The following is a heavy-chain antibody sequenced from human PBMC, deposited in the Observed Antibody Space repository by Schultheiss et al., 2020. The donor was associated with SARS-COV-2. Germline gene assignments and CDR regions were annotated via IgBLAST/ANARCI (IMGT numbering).Heavy chain of an antibody. CDR3: AREVTVFGVVLYHYGMDV. CDR2: ISGSGGST. D-gene: IGHD3-3*01. V-gene: IGHV3-23*01. J-gene: IGHJ6*02. Sequence: GGSLRLSCSASGFTFSSYAMHWVRQPPGKGLEWVSAISGSGGSTYYADSVKGRFTISRDNSKNTLYLQMNSLRAEDTAVYYCAREVTVFGVVLYHYGMDVWGQGTTVTVSS. CDR1: GFTFSSYA.